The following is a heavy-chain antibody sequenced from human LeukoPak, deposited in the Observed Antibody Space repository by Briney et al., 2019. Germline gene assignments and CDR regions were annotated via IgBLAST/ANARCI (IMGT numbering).Heavy chain of an antibody. CDR2: INHSGST. V-gene: IGHV4-34*01. CDR3: ARPDSSGSPFDY. CDR1: GGSFSGYY. Sequence: PSETLSLTCAVYGGSFSGYYWSWIRQPPGKGLEWIGEINHSGSTNYNPSLKSRVTISVDTSKNQFSPKLSSVTAADTAVYYCARPDSSGSPFDYWGQGTLVTVSS. J-gene: IGHJ4*02. D-gene: IGHD3-10*01.